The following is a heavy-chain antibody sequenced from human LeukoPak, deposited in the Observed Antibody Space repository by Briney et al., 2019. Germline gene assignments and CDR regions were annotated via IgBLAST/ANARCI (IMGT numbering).Heavy chain of an antibody. CDR2: INPNSGDT. V-gene: IGHV1-2*02. Sequence: EGSVKVSCKASVYIFTGYYMHWVRQAPGQGLEWMGWINPNSGDTNYAQKFQGRVTITRDTSISTAYMELSRLRSADTAVYYCARVRYRLAETYIDYWGQGTLVTVSS. J-gene: IGHJ4*02. D-gene: IGHD3-16*01. CDR3: ARVRYRLAETYIDY. CDR1: VYIFTGYY.